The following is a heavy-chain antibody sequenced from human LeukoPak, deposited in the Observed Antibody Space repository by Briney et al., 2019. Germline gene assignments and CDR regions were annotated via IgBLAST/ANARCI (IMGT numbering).Heavy chain of an antibody. CDR3: ARGRFTYYYDSSGRPAPPDY. CDR2: INHSGST. CDR1: GGSFSGYY. J-gene: IGHJ4*02. D-gene: IGHD3-22*01. V-gene: IGHV4-34*01. Sequence: SETLSLTCAVYGGSFSGYYWSWIRQPPGKGLEWIGEINHSGSTSYNPSLKSRVTISVDTSKNQFSLKLSSVTAADTAVYYCARGRFTYYYDSSGRPAPPDYWGQGTLVTVSS.